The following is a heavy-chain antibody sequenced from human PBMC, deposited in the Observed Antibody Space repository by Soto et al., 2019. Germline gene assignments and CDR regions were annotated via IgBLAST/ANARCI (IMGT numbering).Heavy chain of an antibody. CDR2: IYYSGST. CDR1: GGSVSIYV. J-gene: IGHJ4*02. D-gene: IGHD5-12*01. CDR3: ARFNSINIGFDY. V-gene: IGHV4-59*02. Sequence: SETLSLTCAVSGGSVSIYVFTWIRQPPGKGLEWIGYIYYSGSTNYNPSLKSRVTISVDTSKNQFSLKLSSVTAADTAVYYCARFNSINIGFDYWGQGTLVTVSS.